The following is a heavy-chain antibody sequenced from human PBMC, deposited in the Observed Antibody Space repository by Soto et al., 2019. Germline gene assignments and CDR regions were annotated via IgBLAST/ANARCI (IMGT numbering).Heavy chain of an antibody. CDR1: GFTFDDYA. Sequence: ESVGGLVQPGRSLRLSCAASGFTFDDYAMHWVRQVPGKGLEWVSGISWNSGNIGYADSVKGRFTISRDNAKNSLYLQMNSLRVEDTALYYCAKDTYSSSPYYMDVWGKGTTVTVSS. J-gene: IGHJ6*03. D-gene: IGHD6-6*01. V-gene: IGHV3-9*01. CDR2: ISWNSGNI. CDR3: AKDTYSSSPYYMDV.